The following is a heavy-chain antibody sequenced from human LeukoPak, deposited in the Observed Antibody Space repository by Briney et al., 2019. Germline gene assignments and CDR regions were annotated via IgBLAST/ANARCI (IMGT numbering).Heavy chain of an antibody. D-gene: IGHD3-16*01. J-gene: IGHJ3*01. CDR3: ARGSGGSM. CDR2: VSSGGNTI. V-gene: IGHV3-48*03. CDR1: GFTFSSYE. Sequence: PGGSLRLSCAASGFTFSSYEMNWVRQAPGKGLEWVSYVSSGGNTIYYADSVKGRFTISRDNAKNSLYLQMNSLRAEDTAVYYCARGSGGSMWGQGTMVTVSS.